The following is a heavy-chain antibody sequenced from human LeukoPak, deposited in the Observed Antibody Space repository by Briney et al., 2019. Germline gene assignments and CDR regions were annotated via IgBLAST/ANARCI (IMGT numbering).Heavy chain of an antibody. CDR1: GYTFTGYY. CDR3: AAPRQYYYDSSGYHDAFDI. V-gene: IGHV1-2*02. D-gene: IGHD3-22*01. CDR2: INPNSGGT. Sequence: GASVKVSCKASGYTFTGYYMHWVRQAPGQGLKWMGWINPNSGGTNYAQKFQGRVTMTRDTSISTAYMELSRLRSDDTAVYYCAAPRQYYYDSSGYHDAFDIWGQGTMVTVSS. J-gene: IGHJ3*02.